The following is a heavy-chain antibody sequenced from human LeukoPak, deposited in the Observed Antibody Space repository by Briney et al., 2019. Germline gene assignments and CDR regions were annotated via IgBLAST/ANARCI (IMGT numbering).Heavy chain of an antibody. Sequence: GGSLRLSCATSRFTFSNYWMSWVRQAPGKGLEWVANIKQDGSEKYYVDSVKGRFTISRDNAKNSLHLQMNSLRAEDTAVYYCARAKNWNYDFDYWGQGTLVTVSS. D-gene: IGHD1-7*01. CDR1: RFTFSNYW. CDR2: IKQDGSEK. CDR3: ARAKNWNYDFDY. V-gene: IGHV3-7*01. J-gene: IGHJ4*02.